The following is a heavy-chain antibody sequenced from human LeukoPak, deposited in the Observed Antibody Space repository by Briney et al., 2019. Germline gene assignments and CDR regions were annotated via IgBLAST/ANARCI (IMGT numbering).Heavy chain of an antibody. CDR1: GGTFSSSA. D-gene: IGHD2-8*01. J-gene: IGHJ3*02. CDR2: IIPIFGTA. Sequence: SVKVSCKASGGTFSSSAFSWVRQAPGQGLEWMGGIIPIFGTANYAQKFQGRVTITTDESTSTAYMELSSLRSEDTAVYYCAREIPYCTNGVCYKVDAFDIWGQGTMVTVSS. V-gene: IGHV1-69*05. CDR3: AREIPYCTNGVCYKVDAFDI.